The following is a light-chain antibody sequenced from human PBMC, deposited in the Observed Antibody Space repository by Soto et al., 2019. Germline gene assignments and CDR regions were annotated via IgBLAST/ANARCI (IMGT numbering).Light chain of an antibody. Sequence: EIEMTQSPATLSLAPGERVTLSCRASESVSTNLAWYQQKAGQAPRLLIYAASTRATGIPARSSGSGSGTEFTLTISSLQSEDFAVYYCQQYSIWRTFGQGTKVDIK. CDR3: QQYSIWRT. V-gene: IGKV3-15*01. CDR2: AAS. CDR1: ESVSTN. J-gene: IGKJ1*01.